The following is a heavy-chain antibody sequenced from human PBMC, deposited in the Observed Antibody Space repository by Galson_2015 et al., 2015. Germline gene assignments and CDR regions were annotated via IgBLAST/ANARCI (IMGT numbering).Heavy chain of an antibody. CDR2: IYYSGST. V-gene: IGHV4-31*03. D-gene: IGHD4-17*01. J-gene: IGHJ5*02. Sequence: TLSLTCTVSGGSISSGGYYWSWIRQHPGKGLEWIGYIYYSGSTYYNPSLKSRVTISVDTSKNQFSLKLSSVTAADTAVYYCARSHGDSTPYWFDPWGQGTLVTVSS. CDR1: GGSISSGGYY. CDR3: ARSHGDSTPYWFDP.